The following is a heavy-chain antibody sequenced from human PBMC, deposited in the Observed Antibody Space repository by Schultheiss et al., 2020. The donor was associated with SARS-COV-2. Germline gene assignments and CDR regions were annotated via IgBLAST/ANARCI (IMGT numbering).Heavy chain of an antibody. J-gene: IGHJ5*02. CDR3: ARDDYHDRSGYFGH. Sequence: GGSLRLSCAASGFTFSSYGMHWVRQAPGKGLEWVAVISNDGSDKYYADSVKGRFTISRDNSKNTLYLQVNSLRVEDTAVYYCARDDYHDRSGYFGHWGQGTLVTVSS. V-gene: IGHV3-30*03. CDR1: GFTFSSYG. D-gene: IGHD3-22*01. CDR2: ISNDGSDK.